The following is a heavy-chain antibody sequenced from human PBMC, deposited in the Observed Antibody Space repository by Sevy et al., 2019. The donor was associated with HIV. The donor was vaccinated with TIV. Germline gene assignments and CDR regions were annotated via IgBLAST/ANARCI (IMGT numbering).Heavy chain of an antibody. CDR2: MYYNGIT. D-gene: IGHD1-26*01. CDR3: ARMNYSASAPGSWFDP. J-gene: IGHJ5*02. Sequence: SETLSLTCTVSGGSISSYYWSWIRQPPGKGLEWIAYMYYNGITNYSPSLKSRLTIPIDTSKNHFSLRLRSVTAADTAVYYCARMNYSASAPGSWFDPWGQGTPVTVSS. CDR1: GGSISSYY. V-gene: IGHV4-59*01.